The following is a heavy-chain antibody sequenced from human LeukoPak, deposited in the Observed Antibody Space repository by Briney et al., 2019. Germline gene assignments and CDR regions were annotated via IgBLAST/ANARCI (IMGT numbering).Heavy chain of an antibody. D-gene: IGHD4-17*01. CDR3: ARQLYGSDY. CDR1: GVSFSTYY. Sequence: SETLSLTCAVSGVSFSTYYWSWIRQSPERGLEWIGEVNHSGYTNYNPSLKSRVTISVDTSKNQFSLKLSSVTAADTAVYFCARQLYGSDYWGQGTLVTVSS. V-gene: IGHV4-34*01. J-gene: IGHJ4*02. CDR2: VNHSGYT.